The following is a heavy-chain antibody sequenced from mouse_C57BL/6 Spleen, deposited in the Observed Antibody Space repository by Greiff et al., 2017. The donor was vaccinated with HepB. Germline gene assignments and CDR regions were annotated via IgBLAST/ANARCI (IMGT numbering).Heavy chain of an antibody. CDR1: GYSFTSYY. CDR3: ARGRYDYAMDY. CDR2: IYPGSGNT. J-gene: IGHJ4*01. Sequence: QVQLQQSGPELVKPGASVKISCKASGYSFTSYYIHWVKQRPGQGLEWIGWIYPGSGNTKYNEKFKGKATLTADTSSSTAYMQLSSLTSEDSAVYYCARGRYDYAMDYWGQGTSVTVSS. V-gene: IGHV1-66*01. D-gene: IGHD1-1*02.